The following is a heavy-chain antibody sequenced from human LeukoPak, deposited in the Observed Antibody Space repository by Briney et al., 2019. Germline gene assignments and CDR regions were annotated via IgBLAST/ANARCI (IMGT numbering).Heavy chain of an antibody. CDR2: ISGNGVST. D-gene: IGHD5-24*01. CDR1: GYTLTELS. Sequence: SCKVSGYTLTELSMHWVRQAPGRGLQYVSVISGNGVSTSYADSVKGRFTISRDNSKNTVYLQMTSLRAEDTAVYYCVGDGRDGYNIYFHHWGQGTLVTVSS. V-gene: IGHV3-64D*06. J-gene: IGHJ1*01. CDR3: VGDGRDGYNIYFHH.